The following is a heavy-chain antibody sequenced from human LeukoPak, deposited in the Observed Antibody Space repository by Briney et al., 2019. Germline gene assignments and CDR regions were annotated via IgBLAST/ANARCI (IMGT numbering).Heavy chain of an antibody. Sequence: RSGGSLRLSCAASGFTFSSYAMHWVRQAPGKGLEYVSAISSNGGSTYYANSVKGRFTISRDNSKNTLYLQMGSLRAEDMAVYYCARDRNQLLFSVRDYYYMDVWGKGTTVTVSS. CDR2: ISSNGGST. J-gene: IGHJ6*03. CDR3: ARDRNQLLFSVRDYYYMDV. V-gene: IGHV3-64*01. CDR1: GFTFSSYA. D-gene: IGHD2-2*01.